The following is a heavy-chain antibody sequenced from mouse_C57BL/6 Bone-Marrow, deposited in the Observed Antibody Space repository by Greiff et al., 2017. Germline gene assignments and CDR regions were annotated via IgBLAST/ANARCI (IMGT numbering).Heavy chain of an antibody. CDR2: IYPSDSGT. CDR3: ARRGSGSSWYCDV. V-gene: IGHV1-61*01. CDR1: GYTFTSYW. Sequence: QVQLQQPGAELVRPGSSVKLSCKASGYTFTSYWMDWVKQRPGQGLEWIGNIYPSDSGTHYNQKFKDKATLTVDKSSSTAYMQLSSLTSEDSAVYYCARRGSGSSWYCDVWGTGTTVTVSS. D-gene: IGHD1-1*01. J-gene: IGHJ1*03.